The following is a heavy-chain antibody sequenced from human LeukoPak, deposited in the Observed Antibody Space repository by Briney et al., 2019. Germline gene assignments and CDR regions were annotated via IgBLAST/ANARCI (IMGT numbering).Heavy chain of an antibody. Sequence: PGRSLRLSCAASGFTFSSYAMHWVRQAPGKGLEWVAVISYDGSNKYYADSVKGRFTISRDNSKNTLYLQMNSLRAEDTAVYYCAKDQQVGAAAYYFDSWGQGTLVTVSS. CDR1: GFTFSSYA. V-gene: IGHV3-30-3*01. CDR3: AKDQQVGAAAYYFDS. J-gene: IGHJ4*02. CDR2: ISYDGSNK. D-gene: IGHD2-2*01.